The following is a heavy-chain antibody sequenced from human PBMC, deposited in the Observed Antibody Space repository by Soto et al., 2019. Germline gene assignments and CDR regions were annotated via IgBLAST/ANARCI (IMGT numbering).Heavy chain of an antibody. J-gene: IGHJ3*02. CDR2: ISAYNGNT. CDR3: AREPIAVAGTRDAFDI. Sequence: QVQLVQSGAEVKKPGASVQVSCKASGYTFTSYGISWVRQAPGQGLEWMGWISAYNGNTNHAQNLQGRVTMTTDTFMSTAYMERRSLSSDDTAVYYCAREPIAVAGTRDAFDIWGQGTMVTVSS. CDR1: GYTFTSYG. V-gene: IGHV1-18*01. D-gene: IGHD6-19*01.